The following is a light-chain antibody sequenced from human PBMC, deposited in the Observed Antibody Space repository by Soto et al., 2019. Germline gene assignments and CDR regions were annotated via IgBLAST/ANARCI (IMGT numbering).Light chain of an antibody. CDR2: DVS. Sequence: QSALTQPASVSGSPGQSITISCSGTSSDVGGYSYVSWYQHHPGKAPKLMIYDVSNRPSGVSNRFSGSKSGNTASLTLSGLQAEDEADYYCSSYTSSSTYVFGTGTKVTGL. J-gene: IGLJ1*01. CDR3: SSYTSSSTYV. V-gene: IGLV2-14*03. CDR1: SSDVGGYSY.